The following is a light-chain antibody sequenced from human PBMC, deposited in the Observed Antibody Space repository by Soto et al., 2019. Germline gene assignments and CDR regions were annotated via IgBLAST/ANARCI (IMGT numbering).Light chain of an antibody. CDR1: QTVSRNN. Sequence: LKLSLGALSLTKGERATLSCRASQTVSRNNLVWYQQRPGQPPRLLIYGASSRATGIPDRFSGSGSGTDFSLTISRLEPEDFAVYYCQQHGDAPITFCQGTRLET. V-gene: IGKV3-20*01. J-gene: IGKJ5*01. CDR3: QQHGDAPIT. CDR2: GAS.